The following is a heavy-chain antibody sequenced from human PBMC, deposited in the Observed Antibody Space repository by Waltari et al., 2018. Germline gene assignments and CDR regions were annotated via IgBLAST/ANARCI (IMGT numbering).Heavy chain of an antibody. CDR3: ARPTMVQGAIDY. CDR2: IYHSGST. J-gene: IGHJ4*02. Sequence: QVQLQESGPGLGKPSETLSLTCAVSGYSISSGYYGGWIRQPPGKGLEWIGSIYHSGSTYYNPSLKSRVTISVDTSKNQFSLKLSSVTAADTAVYYCARPTMVQGAIDYWGQGTLVTVSS. D-gene: IGHD3-10*01. CDR1: GYSISSGYY. V-gene: IGHV4-38-2*01.